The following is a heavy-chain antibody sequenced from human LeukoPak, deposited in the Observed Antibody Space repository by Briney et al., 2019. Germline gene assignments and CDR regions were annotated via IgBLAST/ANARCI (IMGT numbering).Heavy chain of an antibody. J-gene: IGHJ4*02. CDR3: ARPSGGTPFKRFDY. D-gene: IGHD1-14*01. CDR1: GGAINNSY. CDR2: IYYRGST. V-gene: IGHV4-59*12. Sequence: SETLSLTCTVSGGAINNSYWSWIRQPPGKGLEWIGYIYYRGSTNYNPSLTSRVTMSVDTPKNQFSLKLTSVTAADTAVYYCARPSGGTPFKRFDYWGEGTLVTVSS.